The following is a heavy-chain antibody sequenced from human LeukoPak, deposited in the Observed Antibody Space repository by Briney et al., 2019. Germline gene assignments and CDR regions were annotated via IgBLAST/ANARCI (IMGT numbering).Heavy chain of an antibody. J-gene: IGHJ4*02. V-gene: IGHV3-30*18. CDR2: ISYDGSNK. CDR3: AKDWRRVGATTIDY. Sequence: PGGSLRLSCAASGFTFSSYGMHWVRQAPGKGLEWVAVISYDGSNKYYADSVKGRFTISRDNSKNTLYLQMNSLRAEDTAVYYCAKDWRRVGATTIDYWGQGTLVTVSS. D-gene: IGHD1-26*01. CDR1: GFTFSSYG.